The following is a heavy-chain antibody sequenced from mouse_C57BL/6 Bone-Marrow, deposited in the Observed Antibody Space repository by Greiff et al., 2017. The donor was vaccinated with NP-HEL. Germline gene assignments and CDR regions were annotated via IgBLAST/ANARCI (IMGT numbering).Heavy chain of an antibody. J-gene: IGHJ2*01. V-gene: IGHV5-4*01. CDR2: ISDGGSYT. CDR3: ARDLSSINYFDY. Sequence: EVQLQESGGGLVKPGGSLKLSCAASGFTFSSYAMSWVRQTPEKRLEWVATISDGGSYTYYPDNVKGRFTISRDNAKNNLYLQMSHLKSEDTAMYYCARDLSSINYFDYWGQGTTLTVSS. CDR1: GFTFSSYA.